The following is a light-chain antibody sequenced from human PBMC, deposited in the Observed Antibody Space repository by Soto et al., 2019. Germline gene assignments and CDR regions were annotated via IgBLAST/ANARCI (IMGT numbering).Light chain of an antibody. J-gene: IGKJ4*01. CDR2: GAS. CDR1: QSVTSSN. V-gene: IGKV3-20*01. Sequence: EIVLTQSPGTLPLSPGERVTLSCRASQSVTSSNLAWYQQKPGQAPSLLISGASTRATGIPDRFIGSGSGTDFTLTISRLEPEDFAVYYCQQYDTSPLTFGGGTKVEI. CDR3: QQYDTSPLT.